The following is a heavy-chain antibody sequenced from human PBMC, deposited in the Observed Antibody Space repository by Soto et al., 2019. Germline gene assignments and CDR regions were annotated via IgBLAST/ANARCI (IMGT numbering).Heavy chain of an antibody. V-gene: IGHV3-21*01. Sequence: GGSLRLSCAASGFTFSSYSMNWVRQAPGKGLEWVSSISSSSSYIYYADSVKGRFTISRDNAKNSLYLQMNSLRAEDTAVYYCARDIAAAATGLDYWGQGTLVTVSS. CDR2: ISSSSSYI. D-gene: IGHD6-13*01. CDR1: GFTFSSYS. CDR3: ARDIAAAATGLDY. J-gene: IGHJ4*02.